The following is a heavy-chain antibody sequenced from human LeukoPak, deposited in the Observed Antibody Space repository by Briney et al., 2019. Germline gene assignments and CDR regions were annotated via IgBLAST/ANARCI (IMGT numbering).Heavy chain of an antibody. V-gene: IGHV3-7*03. CDR2: IKQDGSEK. CDR3: ASAAGNSVY. D-gene: IGHD5/OR15-5a*01. Sequence: RGGSLRLSCAASGFTFSSYWMSWVRQAPGKGLEWVANIKQDGSEKYYVDSVKGRFTISRDSAQSSLYLQMNSLRAEDTAVYYCASAAGNSVYWGQGTLVTVSS. CDR1: GFTFSSYW. J-gene: IGHJ4*02.